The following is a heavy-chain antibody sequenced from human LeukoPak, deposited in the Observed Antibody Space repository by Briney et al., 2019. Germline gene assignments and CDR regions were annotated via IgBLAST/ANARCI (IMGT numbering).Heavy chain of an antibody. CDR2: MNPNSGNT. V-gene: IGHV1-8*03. Sequence: ASVKVSCKASGYTFTSYDINWVRQATGQGLEWMGWMNPNSGNTGYAQKFQGRVTITRNTSISTAYMELSSLRSEDTAVYYCARVCRGYCSSTSCYTNGYWGQGTLVTVSS. CDR3: ARVCRGYCSSTSCYTNGY. CDR1: GYTFTSYD. D-gene: IGHD2-2*02. J-gene: IGHJ4*02.